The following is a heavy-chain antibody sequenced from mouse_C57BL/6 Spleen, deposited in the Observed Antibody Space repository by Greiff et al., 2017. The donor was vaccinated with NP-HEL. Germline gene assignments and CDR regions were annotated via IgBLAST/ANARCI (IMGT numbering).Heavy chain of an antibody. J-gene: IGHJ2*01. D-gene: IGHD3-2*02. CDR2: ILPGSGST. CDR3: ARRQLRLRGRVYYFDY. V-gene: IGHV1-9*01. CDR1: GYTFTGYW. Sequence: LQESGAELMKPGASVKLSCKATGYTFTGYWIEWVKQRPGHGLEWIGEILPGSGSTNYNEKFKGKATFTADTSSNTAYMQLSSLTTEDTAIYSCARRQLRLRGRVYYFDYWGQGTTLTVSS.